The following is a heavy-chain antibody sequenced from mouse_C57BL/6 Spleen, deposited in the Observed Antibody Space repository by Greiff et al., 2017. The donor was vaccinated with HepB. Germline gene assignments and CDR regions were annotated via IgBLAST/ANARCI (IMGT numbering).Heavy chain of an antibody. CDR1: GYTFTSYW. CDR2: IDPSDSYT. D-gene: IGHD1-1*01. CDR3: AREGLRIITTVVAPAY. V-gene: IGHV1-50*01. Sequence: VQLQQPGAELVKPGASVKLSCKASGYTFTSYWMQWVKQRPGQGLEWIGEIDPSDSYTNYNQKFKGKATLTVDTSSSTAYMQLSSLTSEDSAVYYCAREGLRIITTVVAPAYWGQGTLVTVSA. J-gene: IGHJ3*01.